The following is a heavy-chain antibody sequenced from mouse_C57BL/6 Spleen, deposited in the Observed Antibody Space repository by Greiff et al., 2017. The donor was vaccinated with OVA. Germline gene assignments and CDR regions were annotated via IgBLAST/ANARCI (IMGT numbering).Heavy chain of an antibody. Sequence: EVKLMESGGGLVKPGGSLKLSCAASGFTFSSYAMSWVRQTPEKRLEWVATISDGGSYTYYPDNVKGRFTISRDNAKNNLYLQMSHLKSEDTAIYYCARDGGYYDFDYWGQGTTLTVSS. V-gene: IGHV5-4*01. D-gene: IGHD2-3*01. CDR3: ARDGGYYDFDY. CDR2: ISDGGSYT. J-gene: IGHJ2*01. CDR1: GFTFSSYA.